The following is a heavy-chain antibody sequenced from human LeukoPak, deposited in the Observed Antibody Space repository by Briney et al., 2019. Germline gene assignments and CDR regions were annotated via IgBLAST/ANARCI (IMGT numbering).Heavy chain of an antibody. CDR3: AKEGPHSSGYDWLYFDY. CDR1: GFTFSSYA. D-gene: IGHD5-12*01. Sequence: GRSLRLSCAASGFTFSSYAMSWVRQAPGKGLEWVSAISGSGGSTYYADSVKGRFTISRDNSKNTLYLQMNSLRVEDTAVYYCAKEGPHSSGYDWLYFDYWGQGTLVTVSS. J-gene: IGHJ4*02. CDR2: ISGSGGST. V-gene: IGHV3-23*01.